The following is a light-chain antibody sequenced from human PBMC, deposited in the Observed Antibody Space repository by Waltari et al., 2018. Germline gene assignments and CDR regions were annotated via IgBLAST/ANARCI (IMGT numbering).Light chain of an antibody. CDR2: STN. V-gene: IGLV1-44*01. CDR1: TFNLGSNT. Sequence: QSVLTQPPSASGTPGQRVTISCSGRTFNLGSNTVSWFQQVPNMAPQLLLSSTNQRPSGVPERFSGSKSGTSASLAISGLQSDDEADYYCAAWDDRLHGYVFGPGTRVTV. J-gene: IGLJ1*01. CDR3: AAWDDRLHGYV.